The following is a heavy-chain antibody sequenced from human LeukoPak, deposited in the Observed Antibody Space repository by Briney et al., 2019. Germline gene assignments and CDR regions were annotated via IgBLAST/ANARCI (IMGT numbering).Heavy chain of an antibody. CDR3: VRGGALYYDFWD. J-gene: IGHJ4*02. CDR2: INPNSGGT. V-gene: IGHV1-2*02. CDR1: GYTFTGYY. Sequence: ASVKVSCKASGYTFTGYYMHWVRQAPGQGLEWMGWINPNSGGTDYAQTFQGRVTMTRDTSISTAYMELRRLESDDTAVYYCVRGGALYYDFWDWGQGTLVTVSS. D-gene: IGHD3-3*01.